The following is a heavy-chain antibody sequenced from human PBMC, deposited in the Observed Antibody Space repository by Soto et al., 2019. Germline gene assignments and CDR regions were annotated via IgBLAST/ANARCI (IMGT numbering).Heavy chain of an antibody. V-gene: IGHV1-18*01. Sequence: QVQLVQSGAEMKKAGASVKVSCKTSGYTFSSYGFSWVRQAPGQGLEWMGWISGYTGNTNYAQKFQGRVTMTTDTSTSTAYMELRSLISDDTAVYYCARSWVTGKGGLDVWGQGTTVAVSS. J-gene: IGHJ6*02. D-gene: IGHD3-16*01. CDR3: ARSWVTGKGGLDV. CDR1: GYTFSSYG. CDR2: ISGYTGNT.